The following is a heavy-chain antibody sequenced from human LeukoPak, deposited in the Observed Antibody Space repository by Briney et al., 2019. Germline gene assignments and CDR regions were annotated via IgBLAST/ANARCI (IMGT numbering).Heavy chain of an antibody. CDR1: GFTFSSYS. CDR2: ISGGRGST. CDR3: ASVYSSGRVPFDY. Sequence: GGSLRLSCAASGFTFSSYSMSWVRQAPGKGLEWVSAISGGRGSTYYADSVKGRFTISRDNSKNTLYLQMNSLRAEDTAVYYCASVYSSGRVPFDYWGQGTLVTVSS. J-gene: IGHJ4*02. D-gene: IGHD6-19*01. V-gene: IGHV3-23*01.